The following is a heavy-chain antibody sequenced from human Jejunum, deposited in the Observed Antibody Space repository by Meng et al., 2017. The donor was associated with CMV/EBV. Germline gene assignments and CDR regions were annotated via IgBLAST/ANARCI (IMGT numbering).Heavy chain of an antibody. Sequence: SCAASGFTVSSNYMSWVRQAPGKGLEWVSLIYSGGSTYYADSVKGRFTISRVNSKNTLYLQMNSLRAEDSAVYSCARGRTTGYFDYWGQGTLVTVSS. D-gene: IGHD1-7*01. J-gene: IGHJ4*02. CDR1: GFTVSSNY. V-gene: IGHV3-53*01. CDR3: ARGRTTGYFDY. CDR2: IYSGGST.